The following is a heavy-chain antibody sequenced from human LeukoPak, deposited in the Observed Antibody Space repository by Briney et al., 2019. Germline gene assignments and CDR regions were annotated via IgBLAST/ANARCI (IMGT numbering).Heavy chain of an antibody. J-gene: IGHJ4*02. Sequence: PSETLSLTCAVYGESLNYYYWSWIRQSPGKGLEWIGDIFDGKTVNYNPSLKSRVTISAATSSQQFSLNLKSVTAADTAVYFCASGAWAARLNSWAQGALVIVSS. CDR2: IFDGKTV. CDR1: GESLNYYY. V-gene: IGHV4-34*12. CDR3: ASGAWAARLNS. D-gene: IGHD4-23*01.